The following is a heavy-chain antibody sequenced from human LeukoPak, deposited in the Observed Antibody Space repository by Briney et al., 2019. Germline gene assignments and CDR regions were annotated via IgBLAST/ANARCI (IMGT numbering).Heavy chain of an antibody. J-gene: IGHJ5*02. Sequence: PSETLSLTCTVSGGSISSYYWSWIRQPPGKGLEWIGYIYYSGSTNYNPSLKSRVTISVDTSKNQFSLKLSSVTAADTAEYYCAKHVKYGSGSLWNWFDPWGQGTLVTVSS. D-gene: IGHD3-10*01. CDR3: AKHVKYGSGSLWNWFDP. CDR1: GGSISSYY. V-gene: IGHV4-59*01. CDR2: IYYSGST.